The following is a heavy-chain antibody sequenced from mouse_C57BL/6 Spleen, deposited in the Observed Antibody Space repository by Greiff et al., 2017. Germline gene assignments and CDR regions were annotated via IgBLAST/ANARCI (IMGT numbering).Heavy chain of an antibody. D-gene: IGHD1-1*01. CDR1: GFTIKDYY. CDR3: ARGGRYYGSSSWFAY. Sequence: EVQLQQSGAELVKPGASVKLSCTASGFTIKDYYMHWVKQRTEKGLEWIGRIDPEAGETKYAPKFQGKATITADTSSNTAYLQLSSLTSEDTAVYYCARGGRYYGSSSWFAYWGQGTLVTVSA. V-gene: IGHV14-2*01. J-gene: IGHJ3*01. CDR2: IDPEAGET.